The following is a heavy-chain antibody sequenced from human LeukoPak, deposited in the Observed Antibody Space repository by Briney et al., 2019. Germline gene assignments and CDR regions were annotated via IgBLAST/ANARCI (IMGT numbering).Heavy chain of an antibody. Sequence: PGGSLRLSCAVSRFSISGYSMNWVRQAPGKGLEWVSAISGSGGSTYYADSVKGRFTISRDNSKNTLYLQMNSLRAEDTAVYYCAKVIEGGGWYTGPFDYWGQGTLVTVSS. CDR2: ISGSGGST. J-gene: IGHJ4*02. V-gene: IGHV3-23*01. D-gene: IGHD6-19*01. CDR1: RFSISGYS. CDR3: AKVIEGGGWYTGPFDY.